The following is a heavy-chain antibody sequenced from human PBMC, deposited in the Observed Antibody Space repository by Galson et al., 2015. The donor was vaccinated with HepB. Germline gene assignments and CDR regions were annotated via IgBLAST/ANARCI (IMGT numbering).Heavy chain of an antibody. D-gene: IGHD2-21*01. Sequence: SLRLSCAASGFTFSSYGMHWVRQAPGKGLEWVAVIWYDGSNKYYADSVKGRFTISRDNSKNTLYLQMNSLRAEDTAVYYCASVAYCGDHCWGGFDFWGQGTLVIVSS. CDR2: IWYDGSNK. V-gene: IGHV3-33*01. CDR1: GFTFSSYG. J-gene: IGHJ4*02. CDR3: ASVAYCGDHCWGGFDF.